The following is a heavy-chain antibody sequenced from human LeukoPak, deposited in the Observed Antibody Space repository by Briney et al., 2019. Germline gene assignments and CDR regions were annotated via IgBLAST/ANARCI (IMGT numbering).Heavy chain of an antibody. J-gene: IGHJ6*02. Sequence: ASVKVSCKASGGTFTSYYMHWVRQAPGQGLEWMGIINPSGGSTSYAQKFQGRVTMTRDTSTSTVYMELRSLRSDDTAVYYCAIQLWLAELDVWGQGTTVTVSS. V-gene: IGHV1-46*03. CDR2: INPSGGST. CDR1: GGTFTSYY. CDR3: AIQLWLAELDV. D-gene: IGHD5-18*01.